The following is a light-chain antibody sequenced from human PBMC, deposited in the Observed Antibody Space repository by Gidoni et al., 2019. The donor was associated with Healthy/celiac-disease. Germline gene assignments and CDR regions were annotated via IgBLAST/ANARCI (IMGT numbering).Light chain of an antibody. J-gene: IGKJ4*01. CDR2: DAS. Sequence: EIVLTQSPATLSLSPGERATLPCRASQSVSSYLAWYQQKPGQAPRLLIYDASNRATGIPARFSGSGSGTDFTLTISSLEPEDFVVYYCQQRSNWPSPTFGGGTKVEIK. CDR1: QSVSSY. CDR3: QQRSNWPSPT. V-gene: IGKV3-11*01.